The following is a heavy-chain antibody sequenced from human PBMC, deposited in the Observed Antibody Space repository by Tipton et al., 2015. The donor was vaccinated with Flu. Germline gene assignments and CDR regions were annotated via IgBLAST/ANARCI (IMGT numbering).Heavy chain of an antibody. CDR1: GFTFSSDG. Sequence: SLRLSCAASGFTFSSDGMHWVRQAPGKGLEWVAVIWSDGNKKQYGDSVKGRFTISRDNSKNTLYLQMNSLRAEDTAVYYCARDHPPSITVLGEITDYFGMAVWGQGTTVTVSS. D-gene: IGHD3-3*01. CDR3: ARDHPPSITVLGEITDYFGMAV. J-gene: IGHJ6*02. V-gene: IGHV3-33*01. CDR2: IWSDGNKK.